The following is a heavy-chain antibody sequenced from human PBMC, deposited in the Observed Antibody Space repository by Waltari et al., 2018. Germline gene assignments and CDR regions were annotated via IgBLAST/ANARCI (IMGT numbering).Heavy chain of an antibody. CDR1: GGSSSGYT. CDR3: ARSAVPGSYGSSSSCAMFYDYYYMEV. D-gene: IGHD2-2*01. V-gene: IGHV4-34*01. Sequence: QVQLQQWGAGLLKPSETLSLSSAVSGGSSSGYTWRWIRQSRGKGRERSGEITPSGSTRYSPSRRGGVTISEDTSKNEVSLMMTSMTAADTAVDYGARSAVPGSYGSSSSCAMFYDYYYMEVWGKGTTVTISS. J-gene: IGHJ6*03. CDR2: ITPSGST.